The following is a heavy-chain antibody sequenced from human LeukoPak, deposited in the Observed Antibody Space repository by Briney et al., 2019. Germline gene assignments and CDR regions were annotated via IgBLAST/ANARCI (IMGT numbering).Heavy chain of an antibody. V-gene: IGHV4-39*07. J-gene: IGHJ5*02. CDR1: GGSISSGSYY. D-gene: IGHD3-10*01. Sequence: SQTLSLTCTVSGGSISSGSYYWGWIRQPPGKGLEWIGSFYHSGSTYYNPSLKSRVTISADTSKNQFSLKLSSVTAADTAVYYCARGPLWLGDNWFDPWGQGTLVTVSS. CDR3: ARGPLWLGDNWFDP. CDR2: FYHSGST.